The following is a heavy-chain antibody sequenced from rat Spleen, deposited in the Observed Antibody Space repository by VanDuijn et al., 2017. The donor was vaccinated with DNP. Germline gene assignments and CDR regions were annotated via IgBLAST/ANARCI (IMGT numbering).Heavy chain of an antibody. V-gene: IGHV5-7*01. D-gene: IGHD1-7*01. CDR2: IIYDGSST. CDR1: GFTFSDYN. J-gene: IGHJ1*01. Sequence: EVQLVESGGGLVQPGRSLKLSCAASGFTFSDYNMAWVRQAPKKGLEWVATIIYDGSSTYYGDSVKGRFTISRDNANNIQYLQMDSLGSENTATYYCATSSYFGYDYGFAYWGPGTMVTVSS. CDR3: ATSSYFGYDYGFAY.